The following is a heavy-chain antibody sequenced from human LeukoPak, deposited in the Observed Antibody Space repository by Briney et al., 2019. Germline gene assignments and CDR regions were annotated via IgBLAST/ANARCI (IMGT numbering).Heavy chain of an antibody. CDR1: GFTFSSYN. D-gene: IGHD3-10*01. J-gene: IGHJ4*02. Sequence: GGSLRLSCAASGFTFSSYNMNWFRQAPGKGLEWVSSITSSRTYIYYADSVKGRFTISRDNAKNSVYLQMNSLRAEDTAVYYCARGSKPSGYWGQGTLVTVSS. V-gene: IGHV3-21*01. CDR3: ARGSKPSGY. CDR2: ITSSRTYI.